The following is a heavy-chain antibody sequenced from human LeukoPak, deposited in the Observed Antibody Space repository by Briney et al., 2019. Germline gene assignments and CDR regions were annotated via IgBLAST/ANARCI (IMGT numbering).Heavy chain of an antibody. V-gene: IGHV4-34*01. J-gene: IGHJ4*02. CDR2: IKQSENT. D-gene: IGHD5-24*01. Sequence: SETLSLTCAVSGGSFSAYYLTWIRQPPGKGLEWIGEIKQSENTNYNPSLKSRVTISIDPSKNQISLKVNSVTAADTAVYFCAIEGLRNAYNPLGYWGQGTLVTVSS. CDR3: AIEGLRNAYNPLGY. CDR1: GGSFSAYY.